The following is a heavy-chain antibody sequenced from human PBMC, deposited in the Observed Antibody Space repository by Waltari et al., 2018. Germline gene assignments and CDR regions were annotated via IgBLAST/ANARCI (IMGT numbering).Heavy chain of an antibody. J-gene: IGHJ6*02. V-gene: IGHV1-2*02. D-gene: IGHD5-18*01. Sequence: ASGYSFTGYYMHWVRQAPGQGPEWMGWINPNSGGTKYAQKFQGRVTMTRDTSISTVYMELRRLRSDDTAVYYCARDGGTQGDTTMGPGHSYYAMDVWGQGSTVTVS. CDR1: GYSFTGYY. CDR2: INPNSGGT. CDR3: ARDGGTQGDTTMGPGHSYYAMDV.